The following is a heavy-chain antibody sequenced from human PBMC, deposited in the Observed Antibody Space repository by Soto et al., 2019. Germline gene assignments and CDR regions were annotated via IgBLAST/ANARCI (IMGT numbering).Heavy chain of an antibody. J-gene: IGHJ4*02. Sequence: EVQLVESGGGLVQPGRSLRLSCAASGFTFDDYAMHWVRRVPGKGLEWVSSISWNSNIIGYADSVKGRFTISRDNAKNSLYLQMNSLRPADTALYYCAKGGPDGFCSGGRCYFDYWGQGTLVNVSS. CDR1: GFTFDDYA. CDR2: ISWNSNII. CDR3: AKGGPDGFCSGGRCYFDY. V-gene: IGHV3-9*01. D-gene: IGHD2-15*01.